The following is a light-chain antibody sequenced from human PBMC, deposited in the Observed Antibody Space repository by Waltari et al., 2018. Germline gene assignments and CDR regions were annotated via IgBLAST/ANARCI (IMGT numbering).Light chain of an antibody. J-gene: IGLJ3*02. CDR2: DVV. Sequence: WYQQTPGKAPKLIIYDVVKRPSGVSTRFSASKSDNTASLTISGLQAEDEGDYYCCSYKRGATWVVGGGTALTVL. CDR3: CSYKRGATWV. V-gene: IGLV2-14*03.